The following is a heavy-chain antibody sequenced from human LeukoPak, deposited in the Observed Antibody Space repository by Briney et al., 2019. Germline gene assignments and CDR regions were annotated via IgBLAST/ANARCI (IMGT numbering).Heavy chain of an antibody. J-gene: IGHJ4*02. Sequence: GGSLRLSCAASGFTFNIYGMHWVRQAPGKGLEWVAFIRYDGSNQYYADSVKGRFTISRDNSKNTLFLQMNSLRAEDTAVYYCAKEARDCTGGSCYSFYFDYWGQGALVTVSS. CDR3: AKEARDCTGGSCYSFYFDY. CDR1: GFTFNIYG. V-gene: IGHV3-30*02. CDR2: IRYDGSNQ. D-gene: IGHD2-15*01.